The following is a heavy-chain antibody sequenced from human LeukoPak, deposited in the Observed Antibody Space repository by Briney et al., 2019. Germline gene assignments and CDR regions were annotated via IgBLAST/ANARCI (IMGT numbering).Heavy chain of an antibody. D-gene: IGHD3-16*02. V-gene: IGHV3-23*01. Sequence: GGSLRLSCAASGFTFSSYAMSWVRQAPGKGLEWVSAISGSGGSTYYADSVKGRFTISRDNSKNTLYLQMNSLTAEDTAVYYCANRPRSTFGGVIVDDYWGQGTLVTVSS. J-gene: IGHJ4*02. CDR3: ANRPRSTFGGVIVDDY. CDR1: GFTFSSYA. CDR2: ISGSGGST.